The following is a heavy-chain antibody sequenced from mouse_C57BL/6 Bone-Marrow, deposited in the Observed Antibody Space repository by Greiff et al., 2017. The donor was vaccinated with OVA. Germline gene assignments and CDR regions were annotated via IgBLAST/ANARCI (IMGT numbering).Heavy chain of an antibody. J-gene: IGHJ4*01. CDR3: ARRILRYPYYAMDY. Sequence: QVQLQQSGAELARPGASVKLSCKASGYTFTSYGISWVKQRPGQGLEWIGEIYPRSGNTYYNEKFKGKATLTADKSSSTVYMELRSLTSEDSAVYFCARRILRYPYYAMDYWGQGTSVTVSS. D-gene: IGHD1-1*01. V-gene: IGHV1-81*01. CDR1: GYTFTSYG. CDR2: IYPRSGNT.